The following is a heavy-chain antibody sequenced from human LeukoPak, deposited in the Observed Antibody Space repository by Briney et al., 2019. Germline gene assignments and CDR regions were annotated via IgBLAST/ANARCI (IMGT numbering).Heavy chain of an antibody. CDR3: AKDSRPTIAVAGFDY. V-gene: IGHV3-23*01. CDR1: GFTFSSYE. Sequence: GGSLRLSCAASGFTFSSYEMNWVRQAPGKGLEWVSGTSGSGSTTYYADSVKGRFTISRDNSKNTLYLQMNNLRGEDTAVYFCAKDSRPTIAVAGFDYWGQGTLVTVSS. CDR2: TSGSGSTT. D-gene: IGHD6-19*01. J-gene: IGHJ4*02.